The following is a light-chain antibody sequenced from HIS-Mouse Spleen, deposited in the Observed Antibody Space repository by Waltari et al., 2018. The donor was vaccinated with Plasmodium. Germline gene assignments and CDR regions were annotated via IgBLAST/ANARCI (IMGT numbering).Light chain of an antibody. CDR1: SSDVWCYNL. J-gene: IGLJ1*01. V-gene: IGLV2-23*01. CDR3: CSYAGSSTYV. Sequence: QSALTQPASVSGSPGQSITISCTGTSSDVWCYNLVPWYQQHPGKAPKLMIYEGSKRPSGVSNRFSGSKSGNTASLTISGLQAEDEADYYCCSYAGSSTYVFGTGTKVTVL. CDR2: EGS.